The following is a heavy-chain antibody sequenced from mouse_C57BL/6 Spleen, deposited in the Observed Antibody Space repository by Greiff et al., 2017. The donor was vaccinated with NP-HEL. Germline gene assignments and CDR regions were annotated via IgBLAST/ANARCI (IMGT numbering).Heavy chain of an antibody. D-gene: IGHD2-4*01. Sequence: VQLQQSGPVLVKPGASVKMSCKASGYTFTDYYMNWVKQSHGKSLEWIGVINPYNGGTSYNQKFKGKATLTVDKSSSTAYMELNSLTSEDSAVYYCAREDYDVRFAYWGQGTLVTVSA. V-gene: IGHV1-19*01. CDR1: GYTFTDYY. CDR3: AREDYDVRFAY. CDR2: INPYNGGT. J-gene: IGHJ3*01.